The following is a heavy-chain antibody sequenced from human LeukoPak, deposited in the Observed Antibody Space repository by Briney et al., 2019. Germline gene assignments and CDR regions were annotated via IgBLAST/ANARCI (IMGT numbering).Heavy chain of an antibody. CDR2: ISIHGGDT. V-gene: IGHV3-64*01. D-gene: IGHD3-22*01. CDR3: ARVLRDASGYYDY. CDR1: GFTFSSYA. Sequence: PGGSLRLSCAASGFTFSSYAMHWVSQAPGKGLEYVSAISIHGGDTYYANSVKGRFTISRDNSKNTLYLQMGSLRAEDMAVYYCARVLRDASGYYDYWGQGTLVTVSS. J-gene: IGHJ4*02.